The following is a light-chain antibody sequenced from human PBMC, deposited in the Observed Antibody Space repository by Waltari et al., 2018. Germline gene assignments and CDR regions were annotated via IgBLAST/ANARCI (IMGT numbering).Light chain of an antibody. Sequence: DIVMTQSPESLTMSLGERATINCKSSQSLLDRTNNKNNLAWYQKKPGEPPRLLIYWAYTQESGIPDRFGGSGSGTDFTLTVSNLQAEDVGVYYCQQYLRVPLTFGGGTKVEI. CDR3: QQYLRVPLT. CDR1: QSLLDRTNNKNN. J-gene: IGKJ4*01. CDR2: WAY. V-gene: IGKV4-1*01.